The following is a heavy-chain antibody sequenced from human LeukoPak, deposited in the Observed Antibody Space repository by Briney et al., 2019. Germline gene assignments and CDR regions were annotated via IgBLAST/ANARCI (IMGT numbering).Heavy chain of an antibody. D-gene: IGHD3-3*01. CDR3: ARGRRVFNWFDP. J-gene: IGHJ5*02. V-gene: IGHV4-34*01. CDR2: INHSGST. Sequence: PSETLSLTCTVSGGSISSYYWSWIRQPPGKGLEWIGEINHSGSTNYNPSLKSRVTISVDTSKNQFSLKLSSVTAADTAVYYCARGRRVFNWFDPWGQGTLVTVSS. CDR1: GGSISSYY.